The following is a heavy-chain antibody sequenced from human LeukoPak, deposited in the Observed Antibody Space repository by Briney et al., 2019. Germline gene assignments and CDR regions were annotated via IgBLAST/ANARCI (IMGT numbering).Heavy chain of an antibody. V-gene: IGHV3-23*01. Sequence: GGSLRLSCAATGFTFSSYAVSWVRQAPGKGLVWVSSLSGSGAGTYYADSVRGRFTISRDSSKNTLYLQMDSRRAEDTVVYYCARGTAFDIWGEGTMVTVSP. CDR2: LSGSGAGT. J-gene: IGHJ3*02. CDR1: GFTFSSYA. CDR3: ARGTAFDI.